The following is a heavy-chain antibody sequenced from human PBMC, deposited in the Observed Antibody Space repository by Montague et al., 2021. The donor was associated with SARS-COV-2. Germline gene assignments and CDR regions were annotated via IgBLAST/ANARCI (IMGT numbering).Heavy chain of an antibody. CDR2: MDYSGST. V-gene: IGHV4-39*01. Sequence: SETLSLTCTVAGGFISSSSYYWGWIRQPPGKGLEWIGSMDYSGSTYYXXXLESPVTISVDTSKNQFFLKLSSVTAADTTVYYCARHGKTRIAMIVVVIGYFDYWGQGTLVTVSS. CDR1: GGFISSSSYY. D-gene: IGHD3-22*01. CDR3: ARHGKTRIAMIVVVIGYFDY. J-gene: IGHJ4*02.